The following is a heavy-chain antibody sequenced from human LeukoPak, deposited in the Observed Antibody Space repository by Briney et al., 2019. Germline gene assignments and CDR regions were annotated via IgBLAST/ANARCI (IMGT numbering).Heavy chain of an antibody. D-gene: IGHD4-17*01. V-gene: IGHV3-23*01. CDR1: GFTFSSYG. J-gene: IGHJ4*02. CDR3: AKQSHDYGGYMDF. Sequence: GGSLRLSCAASGFTFSSYGMNWVRQAPGKGLEWVSTIRNSGSSTSYADSVKGRFTISRDNSKNTLYLQLNSLRADDTALYYCAKQSHDYGGYMDFWGQGTLVTVSS. CDR2: IRNSGSST.